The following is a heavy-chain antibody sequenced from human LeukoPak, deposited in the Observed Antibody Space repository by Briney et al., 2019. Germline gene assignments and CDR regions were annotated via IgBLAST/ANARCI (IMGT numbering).Heavy chain of an antibody. V-gene: IGHV4-34*01. CDR3: ARIKLYYFDY. J-gene: IGHJ4*02. CDR2: INHSGST. CDR1: GGSFSAHY. D-gene: IGHD4-23*01. Sequence: SETLSLTCAVYGGSFSAHYWSWIRQPPGKGLEWIGEINHSGSTNYNPSLRSRVTISVDTSKNQFSLKLSSVTAADTAVYYCARIKLYYFDYWGQGTLVTVSS.